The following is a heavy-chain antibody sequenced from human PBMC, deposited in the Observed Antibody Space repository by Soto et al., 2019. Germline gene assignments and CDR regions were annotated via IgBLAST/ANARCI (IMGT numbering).Heavy chain of an antibody. V-gene: IGHV1-18*01. D-gene: IGHD6-19*01. J-gene: IGHJ4*02. CDR3: ARVSGYSSGWSYFDY. Sequence: GASVKVSCKASGYTFTSYGISWVRQAPGQGLEWMGWISAYNGNTNYAQKLQGRVTMTTDTSTSTAYMELSSLRSEDTAVYYCARVSGYSSGWSYFDYWGQGTLVTVSS. CDR2: ISAYNGNT. CDR1: GYTFTSYG.